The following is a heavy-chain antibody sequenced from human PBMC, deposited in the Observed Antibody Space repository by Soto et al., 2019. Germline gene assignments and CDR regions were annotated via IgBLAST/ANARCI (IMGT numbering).Heavy chain of an antibody. Sequence: GGSLRLSCSASGFTFSTYAMSWVRQAPGKGLDWVSTISADGTGTYYVDSVKGRFTISRDNSKNTLYLQMNRLRAEDTAVYYRANDKPGITILAAIDYWGQGTQVTVSS. J-gene: IGHJ4*02. CDR1: GFTFSTYA. D-gene: IGHD1-1*01. V-gene: IGHV3-23*01. CDR3: ANDKPGITILAAIDY. CDR2: ISADGTGT.